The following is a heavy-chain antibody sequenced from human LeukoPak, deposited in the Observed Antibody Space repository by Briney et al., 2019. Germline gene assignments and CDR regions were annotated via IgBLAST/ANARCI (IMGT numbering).Heavy chain of an antibody. CDR3: ALLGGGPPMATPDY. V-gene: IGHV4-4*02. CDR1: GDSVNNTNW. CDR2: IFHSGVT. D-gene: IGHD3-10*01. J-gene: IGHJ4*02. Sequence: PSETLSLTCAVSGDSVNNTNWWTWVRQSPGKGLEWIGEIFHSGVTNYNPSLKSRVTISVDTSKNQFSLKLTSVTVADTAVYFCALLGGGPPMATPDYWGQGTLVTVSS.